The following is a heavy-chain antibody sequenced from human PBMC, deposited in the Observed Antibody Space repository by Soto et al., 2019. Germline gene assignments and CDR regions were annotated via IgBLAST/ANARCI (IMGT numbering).Heavy chain of an antibody. CDR1: GGSISSGGYY. J-gene: IGHJ5*02. CDR2: IYYSGST. V-gene: IGHV4-31*03. D-gene: IGHD3-22*01. CDR3: AREYYYDSSGYYPRYNWFDP. Sequence: QVQLQESGPGLVKPSQTLSLTCTVSGGSISSGGYYWSWIRQHPGKGLAWIGYIYYSGSTYYNPSLKSRVTISVDTSKNQFSLKLSSVTAADTVVYYCAREYYYDSSGYYPRYNWFDPWGQGTLVTVSS.